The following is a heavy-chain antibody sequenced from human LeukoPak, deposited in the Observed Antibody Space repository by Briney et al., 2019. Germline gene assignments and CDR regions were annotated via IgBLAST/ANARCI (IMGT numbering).Heavy chain of an antibody. V-gene: IGHV4-59*01. CDR1: GGSFSGYY. J-gene: IGHJ4*02. D-gene: IGHD2-8*01. CDR2: IYDSGSA. Sequence: SETLSLTCAVYGGSFSGYYWSWIRQPPGKGLEWIGNIYDSGSANCNPSLQSRVTMSLDTSKNEVSLKLSSVTAADTAVYYCARGQGVLDYWGQGTLVTVSS. CDR3: ARGQGVLDY.